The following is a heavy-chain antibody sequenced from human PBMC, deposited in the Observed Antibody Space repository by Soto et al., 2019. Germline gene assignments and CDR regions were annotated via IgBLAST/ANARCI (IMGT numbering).Heavy chain of an antibody. V-gene: IGHV3-48*01. J-gene: IGHJ4*02. Sequence: ESGGGLVQPGGSLRLSCAASGFTFSSYSMNWVRQAPGKGLEWVSYISSSSSTIYYADSVKGRFTISRDNAKNSLYLQMNSLRAEDTAVYYCARGGGDYYFDYWGQGTLVTVSS. D-gene: IGHD2-21*02. CDR1: GFTFSSYS. CDR3: ARGGGDYYFDY. CDR2: ISSSSSTI.